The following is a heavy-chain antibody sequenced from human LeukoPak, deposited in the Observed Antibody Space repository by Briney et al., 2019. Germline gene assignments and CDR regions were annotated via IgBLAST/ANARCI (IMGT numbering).Heavy chain of an antibody. Sequence: SETLSLTCIVSGGSIRSGSSYWGWIRQPPGRGLEWIGNVFYSGSTYKNPSLKSRVAMSVDTANNKFFLRLTSVTAADTAIYYCARLDYYGSGSYPSYFDFWGQGTLVTVSS. CDR3: ARLDYYGSGSYPSYFDF. CDR1: GGSIRSGSSY. J-gene: IGHJ4*02. D-gene: IGHD3-10*01. CDR2: VFYSGST. V-gene: IGHV4-39*01.